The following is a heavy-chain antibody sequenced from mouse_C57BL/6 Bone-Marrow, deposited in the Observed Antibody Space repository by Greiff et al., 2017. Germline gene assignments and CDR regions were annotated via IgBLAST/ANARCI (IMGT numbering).Heavy chain of an antibody. J-gene: IGHJ4*01. D-gene: IGHD3-1*01. CDR2: INPNNGGT. CDR1: GYTFTDYY. CDR3: ASLGSYYYAMDY. Sequence: EVQLQQSGPELVKPGASVKISCKASGYTFTDYYMNWVKQSHGKSLEWIGDINPNNGGTRYNQKFKGKATLTVDKSSSTAYMELHILTSRDSAVYYCASLGSYYYAMDYWGQGTSVTVSS. V-gene: IGHV1-26*01.